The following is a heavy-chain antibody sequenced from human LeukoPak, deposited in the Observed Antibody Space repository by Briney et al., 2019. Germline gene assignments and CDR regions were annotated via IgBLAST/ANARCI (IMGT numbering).Heavy chain of an antibody. D-gene: IGHD3-10*01. CDR1: GFSFTNYW. CDR2: INQDGSER. J-gene: IGHJ5*02. CDR3: ARTRYITWFGP. V-gene: IGHV3-7*03. Sequence: GGSLRLSCAASGFSFTNYWMSWVRQAPGMGLEWVAIINQDGSERYYVDSVKGRFTVSRDSAKNSLYLQMNSLRVEDTAVYYCARTRYITWFGPWGQGTLVTVSS.